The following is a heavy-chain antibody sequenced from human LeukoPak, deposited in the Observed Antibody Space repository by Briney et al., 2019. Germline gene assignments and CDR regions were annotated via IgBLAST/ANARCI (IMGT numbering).Heavy chain of an antibody. Sequence: GGSLRLSCAASGFTFSFYWMSWVRQAPGKGLEWVANINQDGSEKYCVDSVKGRFTISRDNAKNSLYLQMNSLRAEDTAVYYCARDLIVGSTGDAFDIWGQGTMVTVSS. J-gene: IGHJ3*02. CDR1: GFTFSFYW. D-gene: IGHD1-26*01. CDR2: INQDGSEK. CDR3: ARDLIVGSTGDAFDI. V-gene: IGHV3-7*05.